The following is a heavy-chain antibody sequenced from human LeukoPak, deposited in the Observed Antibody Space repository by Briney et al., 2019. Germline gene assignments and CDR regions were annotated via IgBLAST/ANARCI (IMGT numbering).Heavy chain of an antibody. Sequence: ASVKVSCKAPGYTFTSYGISWVRQAPGQGLEWMGWISAYNGNTNYAQKLQGRVTMTTDTSTSTAYMELRSLRSDDTAVYYCARFRGPYCSSTSCYENWFDPWGQGTLVTVSS. CDR3: ARFRGPYCSSTSCYENWFDP. V-gene: IGHV1-18*01. D-gene: IGHD2-2*01. CDR1: GYTFTSYG. CDR2: ISAYNGNT. J-gene: IGHJ5*02.